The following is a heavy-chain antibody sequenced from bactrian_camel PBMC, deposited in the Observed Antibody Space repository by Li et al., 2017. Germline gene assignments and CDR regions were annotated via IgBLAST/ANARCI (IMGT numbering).Heavy chain of an antibody. D-gene: IGHD2*01. CDR2: IETDGSA. V-gene: IGHV3S53*01. J-gene: IGHJ4*01. CDR3: AADPRPCSVVGAVLHSHAY. CDR1: YRYPDEHYC. Sequence: QLVESGGGSVQAGGSVRLSCAISYRYPDEHYCLGWFRQAPGKEREAVADIETDGSADYYQDSIKGRFAISKDSTAKTLYLQMIDVKPEDTAKYYCAADPRPCSVVGAVLHSHAYRGRGTQVTVS.